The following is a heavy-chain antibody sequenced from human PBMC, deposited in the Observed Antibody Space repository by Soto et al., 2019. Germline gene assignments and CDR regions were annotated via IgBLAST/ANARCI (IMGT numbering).Heavy chain of an antibody. CDR1: GSSIERSNYY. V-gene: IGHV4-39*07. CDR2: IHNSGST. Sequence: PSETLSLTYTDYGSSIERSNYYREWIRQPPGKEQNWIGEIHNSGSTNYKQSLKSRVTILVDKSKNYFSLKLSSVSAADTAVYYCARVEITMVRGVIITRYFDSWGQGTLVTVS. D-gene: IGHD3-10*01. CDR3: ARVEITMVRGVIITRYFDS. J-gene: IGHJ4*02.